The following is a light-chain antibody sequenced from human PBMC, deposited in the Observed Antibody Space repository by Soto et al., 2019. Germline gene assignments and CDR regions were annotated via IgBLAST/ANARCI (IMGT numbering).Light chain of an antibody. CDR3: QQYSSPPRT. Sequence: EIVLTQSPGSLSLSPGERATLSCRASQSVSSYLAWYQQKPGQAPRLLISGASSRATGFPDRFSGSGSGTDFSLTISRLEPEDSAVYYCQQYSSPPRTVGQGTKVEI. CDR2: GAS. J-gene: IGKJ1*01. CDR1: QSVSSY. V-gene: IGKV3-20*01.